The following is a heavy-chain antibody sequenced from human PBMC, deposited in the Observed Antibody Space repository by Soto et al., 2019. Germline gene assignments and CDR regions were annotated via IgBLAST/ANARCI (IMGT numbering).Heavy chain of an antibody. CDR3: AKEGETRSVRWPFDY. V-gene: IGHV3-30*18. Sequence: GGSLRLSCAASGFTFSSYGMHWARQAPGKGLEWVAVISYDGSNKYYADSVKGRFTISRDNSKNTLYLQMNSLRAEDTAVYYCAKEGETRSVRWPFDYWGQGTLVTVSS. D-gene: IGHD4-17*01. J-gene: IGHJ4*02. CDR1: GFTFSSYG. CDR2: ISYDGSNK.